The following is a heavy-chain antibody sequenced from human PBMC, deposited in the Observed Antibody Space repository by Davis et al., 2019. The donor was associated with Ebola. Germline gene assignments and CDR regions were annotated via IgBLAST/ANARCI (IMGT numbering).Heavy chain of an antibody. D-gene: IGHD3-9*01. CDR1: GYTFANYD. Sequence: ASVKVSCKASGYTFANYDINWVRQAAGQGLEWMGWMNPNSGNTGYVQKFQGRVTMTSNTSISTAYMELSSLTSEDTAVYYCARAPRHYDILTGSRYYYGMDVWGQGTTVTVSS. CDR3: ARAPRHYDILTGSRYYYGMDV. CDR2: MNPNSGNT. V-gene: IGHV1-8*01. J-gene: IGHJ6*02.